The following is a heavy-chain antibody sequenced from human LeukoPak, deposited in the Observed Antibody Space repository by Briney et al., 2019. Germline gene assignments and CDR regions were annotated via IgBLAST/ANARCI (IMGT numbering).Heavy chain of an antibody. V-gene: IGHV4-31*03. CDR2: IYYSGST. CDR1: GCSISSGGYY. D-gene: IGHD3-22*01. J-gene: IGHJ4*02. CDR3: ARGDSSGTKVDY. Sequence: PSETLSLTCTVSGCSISSGGYYWSWIRQHPGKGLEWIGYIYYSGSTYYNPSLKSRVTISVDTSKNQFSLKLSSVTAADTAVYYCARGDSSGTKVDYWGQGTLVTVSS.